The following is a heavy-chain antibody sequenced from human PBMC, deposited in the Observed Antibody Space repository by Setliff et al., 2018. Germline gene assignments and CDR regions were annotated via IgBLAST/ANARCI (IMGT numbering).Heavy chain of an antibody. D-gene: IGHD3-22*01. Sequence: NPSETLSLTCAVYGGSFSGYYWSWIRQPPGKGLEWIGEINHSGSTNYNPSLKSRVTISVDTSKNQFSLKLSSVTAADTAVYYCARADYYARSRNFDYWGQGTMVTVSS. V-gene: IGHV4-34*01. CDR1: GGSFSGYY. CDR3: ARADYYARSRNFDY. CDR2: INHSGST. J-gene: IGHJ4*03.